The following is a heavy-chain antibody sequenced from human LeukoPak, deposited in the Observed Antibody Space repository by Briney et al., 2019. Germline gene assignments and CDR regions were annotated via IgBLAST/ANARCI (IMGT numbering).Heavy chain of an antibody. CDR3: AKDLYVDTAMVLDY. J-gene: IGHJ4*02. Sequence: GGSLRLSCAASGFTFSSYGMSWVRQAPGKGLEWVSAISGSGGSTYYADSVKGRFTISRDNSKNTLYLQMNSLRAEDTAVYYCAKDLYVDTAMVLDYWGQGTLVTVSS. D-gene: IGHD5-18*01. CDR2: ISGSGGST. CDR1: GFTFSSYG. V-gene: IGHV3-23*01.